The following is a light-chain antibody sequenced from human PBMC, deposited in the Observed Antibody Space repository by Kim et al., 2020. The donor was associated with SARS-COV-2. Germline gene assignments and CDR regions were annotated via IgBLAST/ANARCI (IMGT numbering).Light chain of an antibody. V-gene: IGLV1-44*01. CDR1: SSNIGSNT. Sequence: HRVTISCSGSSSNIGSNTVSWYQQFPGTAPKLLIYSDNQRPSGVPDRFSASKSGSSASLAISGLQSDDEADYYCAAWDDSLNGRRVFGGGTQLTVL. CDR3: AAWDDSLNGRRV. CDR2: SDN. J-gene: IGLJ3*02.